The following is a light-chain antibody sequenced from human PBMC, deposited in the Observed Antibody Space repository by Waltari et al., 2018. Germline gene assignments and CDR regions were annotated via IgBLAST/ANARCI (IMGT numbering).Light chain of an antibody. CDR1: HSVSSSY. Sequence: EIVMTESPGTLSLSPGERATLPCRASHSVSSSYLAWYQQKPGQAPRLLIYGASSRATGIPDRFSGSGSGTDFTLTISRLEPEDFAVYYCQQYGSSPGYTFGQGTKLEIK. V-gene: IGKV3-20*01. J-gene: IGKJ2*01. CDR3: QQYGSSPGYT. CDR2: GAS.